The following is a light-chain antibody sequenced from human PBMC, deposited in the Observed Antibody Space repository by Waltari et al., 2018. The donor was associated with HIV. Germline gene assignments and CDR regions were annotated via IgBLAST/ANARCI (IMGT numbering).Light chain of an antibody. V-gene: IGLV5-45*02. Sequence: QAVLTLPSSLPASPAASASLPCTLRCGNTVGTYRIYCYHQTPGSPPQYLLRYKSDSDKQQGSGVPSRFSGSKDASANAGILLISGLQAEDEADYYCMIWHSSAWVFGGGTKLTVL. CDR3: MIWHSSAWV. CDR2: YKSDSDK. CDR1: CGNTVGTYR. J-gene: IGLJ3*02.